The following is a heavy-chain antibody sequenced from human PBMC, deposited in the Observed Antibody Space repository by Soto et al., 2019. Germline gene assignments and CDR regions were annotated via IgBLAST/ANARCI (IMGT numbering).Heavy chain of an antibody. V-gene: IGHV4-30-2*01. CDR2: INHSGST. Sequence: PSETLSLTCAVSGGSISSGDYSWSWIRQPPGKGLEWIGYINHSGSTYYNPSLKSRVTISVDTSKNQFSLNLSSVTAADTAVYYCARWLNYFDYWGQGTLVTVSS. D-gene: IGHD3-22*01. CDR3: ARWLNYFDY. CDR1: GGSISSGDYS. J-gene: IGHJ4*02.